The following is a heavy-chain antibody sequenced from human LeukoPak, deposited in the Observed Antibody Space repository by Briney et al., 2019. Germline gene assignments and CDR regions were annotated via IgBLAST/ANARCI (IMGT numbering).Heavy chain of an antibody. CDR3: ARDGGYYYSSYAVAV. V-gene: IGHV6-1*01. CDR2: TYYRSKWFN. D-gene: IGHD3-10*01. CDR1: GDSVTSDSGA. Sequence: SQTLSLTCDISGDSVTSDSGAWSWIRHSPSRGLEWLGRTYYRSKWFNESAVSVRSRITINPDTSKNQFSLQLDSVTPEDTAVYYCARDGGYYYSSYAVAVWGQGTTVTVSS. J-gene: IGHJ6*02.